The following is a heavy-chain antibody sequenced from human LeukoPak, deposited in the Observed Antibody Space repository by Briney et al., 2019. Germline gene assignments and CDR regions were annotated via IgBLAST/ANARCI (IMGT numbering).Heavy chain of an antibody. CDR1: GFTFSSYA. CDR2: ISYDGSNK. V-gene: IGHV3-30-3*01. D-gene: IGHD2-2*01. Sequence: PGGSLRLSCAASGFTFSSYAMHWVRQAPGKGLEWVAVISYDGSNKYYADSVKGRFTISRDNSKNTLYPQMNSLRAEDTAVYYCAREDSTKGMDVWGQGTTVTVSS. J-gene: IGHJ6*02. CDR3: AREDSTKGMDV.